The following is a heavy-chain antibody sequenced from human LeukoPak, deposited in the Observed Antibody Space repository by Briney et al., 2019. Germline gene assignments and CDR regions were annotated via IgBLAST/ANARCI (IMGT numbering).Heavy chain of an antibody. Sequence: SETLSLTCAVYGGSFSGYYWSWIRQSPGKGLEWIGEITHSGNSDYNPSLKSRVTISVDKSKNQFSLKLSSVTAADTAVYYCARGLASLEWLFPTDYWGQGTLVTVSS. CDR2: ITHSGNS. D-gene: IGHD3-3*01. V-gene: IGHV4-34*01. J-gene: IGHJ4*02. CDR3: ARGLASLEWLFPTDY. CDR1: GGSFSGYY.